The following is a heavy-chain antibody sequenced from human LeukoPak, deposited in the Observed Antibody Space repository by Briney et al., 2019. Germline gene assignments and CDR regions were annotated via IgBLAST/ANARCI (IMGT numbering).Heavy chain of an antibody. CDR2: IRYDGSNK. CDR3: ARGRGYLDY. Sequence: GGSLRLSCAASGFTFSSYGMHWVRQAPGKGLDWVAFIRYDGSNKYYKDAVKGRFTISRDNSKNTLYLQMNSLRAEDTAVYYCARGRGYLDYWGQGTLVTVSS. D-gene: IGHD3-10*01. J-gene: IGHJ4*02. CDR1: GFTFSSYG. V-gene: IGHV3-30*02.